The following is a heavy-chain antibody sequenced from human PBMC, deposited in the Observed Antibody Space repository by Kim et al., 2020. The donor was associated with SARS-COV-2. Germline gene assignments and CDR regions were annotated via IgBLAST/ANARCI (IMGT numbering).Heavy chain of an antibody. D-gene: IGHD6-6*01. V-gene: IGHV3-30*07. J-gene: IGHJ4*02. Sequence: DSVKGRFTISRENSKITLYLQMNSLRAEDTAVYYCARDITSSSPPGFDYWGQGTLVTVSS. CDR3: ARDITSSSPPGFDY.